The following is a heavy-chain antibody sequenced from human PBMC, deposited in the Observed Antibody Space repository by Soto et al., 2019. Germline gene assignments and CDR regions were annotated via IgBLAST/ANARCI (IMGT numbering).Heavy chain of an antibody. Sequence: QVQLVQSGAEVKKPGASVKVSCKASGYTFTSYGISWVRQAPGQGLEWMGWISAYNGNTNYAQKLQGRVTMTTDTSTSTAYMELRSLRSDDTAVYYCARDHPDYGDYEIGPEDYWGQGTLVTVSS. D-gene: IGHD4-17*01. CDR2: ISAYNGNT. CDR1: GYTFTSYG. J-gene: IGHJ4*02. CDR3: ARDHPDYGDYEIGPEDY. V-gene: IGHV1-18*01.